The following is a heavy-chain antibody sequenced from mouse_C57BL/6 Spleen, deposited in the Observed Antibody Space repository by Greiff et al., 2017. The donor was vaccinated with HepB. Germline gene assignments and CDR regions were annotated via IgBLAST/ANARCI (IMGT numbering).Heavy chain of an antibody. Sequence: EVQVVESGGGLVQPGGSLSLSCAASGFTFTDYYMSWVRQPPGKALEWLGFIRNKANGYTTEYSASVKGRFTISRDNSQSILYLQMNALRAEDSATYYCASLITTVVPSYAMDYWGQGTSVTVSS. J-gene: IGHJ4*01. V-gene: IGHV7-3*01. D-gene: IGHD1-1*01. CDR3: ASLITTVVPSYAMDY. CDR1: GFTFTDYY. CDR2: IRNKANGYTT.